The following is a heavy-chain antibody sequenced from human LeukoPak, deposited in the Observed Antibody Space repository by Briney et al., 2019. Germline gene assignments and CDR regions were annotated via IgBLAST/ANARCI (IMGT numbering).Heavy chain of an antibody. CDR2: IYSGGST. CDR1: GFTVSSNY. CDR3: ARACSSTSCYIDY. V-gene: IGHV3-66*01. D-gene: IGHD2-2*02. Sequence: PGGSLRLSCAASGFTVSSNYMSWVRQAPGKGLEWVSVIYSGGSTYYADSVKGRFTISRDNSKNTLYLQMNSLRAEDTAVYYCARACSSTSCYIDYWGQGTLVTVSS. J-gene: IGHJ4*02.